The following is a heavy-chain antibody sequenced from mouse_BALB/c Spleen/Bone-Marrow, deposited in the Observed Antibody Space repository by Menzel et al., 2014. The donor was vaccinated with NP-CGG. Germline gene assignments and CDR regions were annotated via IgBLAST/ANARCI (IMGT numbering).Heavy chain of an antibody. V-gene: IGHV5-6-5*01. CDR3: ARGYDGYYGFVY. CDR2: ISSGGST. Sequence: VQGVESGGGLVKPGGSLKLSCAASGFTFSSYAMSWVRQTPEKRLEWVASISSGGSTYYPDSVKGRFTISRDDARNILYLQMSSLRSEDTAMYYCARGYDGYYGFVYWGQGTLVTVSA. J-gene: IGHJ3*01. CDR1: GFTFSSYA. D-gene: IGHD2-3*01.